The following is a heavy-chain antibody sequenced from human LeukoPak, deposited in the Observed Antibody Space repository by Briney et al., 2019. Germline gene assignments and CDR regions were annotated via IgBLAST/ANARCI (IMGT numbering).Heavy chain of an antibody. CDR1: GYTFTGYY. CDR2: INPNSGGT. CDR3: ARGIMATNWIYYYNYMDV. Sequence: ASVKVSCKASGYTFTGYYMHWVRQAPGQGLEWMGWINPNSGGTNSAQKFQGRVTMTRDTSISTAYMVLSRLRSDDTAVYYCARGIMATNWIYYYNYMDVWGKGTTVTVSS. V-gene: IGHV1-2*02. J-gene: IGHJ6*03. D-gene: IGHD5-12*01.